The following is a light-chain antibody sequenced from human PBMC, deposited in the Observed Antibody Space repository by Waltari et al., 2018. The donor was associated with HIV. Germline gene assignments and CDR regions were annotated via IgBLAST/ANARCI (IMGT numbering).Light chain of an antibody. CDR3: QVWDDEFLR. CDR2: DRN. CDR1: AGRDGP. V-gene: IGLV3-1*01. Sequence: ELSQPDSLSVSEGQRVSIPCSGAAGRDGPPCCYQRKTGHFPQLLINDRNRLPSGVPDRFSASMSVPTTTLFISATQSVDEADYCCQVWDDEFLRFGGGTRLTVL. J-gene: IGLJ2*01.